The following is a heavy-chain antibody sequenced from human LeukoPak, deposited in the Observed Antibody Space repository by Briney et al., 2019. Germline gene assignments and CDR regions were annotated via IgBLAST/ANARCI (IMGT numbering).Heavy chain of an antibody. J-gene: IGHJ3*02. CDR1: GYTFTSYG. Sequence: ASVKVSCKASGYTFTSYGISWVRQAPGQGLEWMGWISAYNGNTNYAQKLQGRLTMTTDTSTSTAYMELRSLTSDDTAVYYCARGVIGYYYDSSGYPHDAFDIWGQGTMVTVSS. V-gene: IGHV1-18*01. CDR3: ARGVIGYYYDSSGYPHDAFDI. D-gene: IGHD3-22*01. CDR2: ISAYNGNT.